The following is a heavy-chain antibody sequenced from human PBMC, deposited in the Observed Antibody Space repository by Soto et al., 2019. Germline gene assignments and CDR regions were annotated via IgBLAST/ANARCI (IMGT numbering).Heavy chain of an antibody. CDR2: IIAGFGNA. Sequence: EASVKVSCKAAGYTFSAYTMNWVRQAPGQSLEWMGWIIAGFGNARYAQKFQGRVTITADESTSTAYMELSSLRSEDTAVYYCARAQERDIVVVPAAGFDYWGQGTLVTVSS. D-gene: IGHD2-2*01. V-gene: IGHV1-3*01. CDR3: ARAQERDIVVVPAAGFDY. CDR1: GYTFSAYT. J-gene: IGHJ4*02.